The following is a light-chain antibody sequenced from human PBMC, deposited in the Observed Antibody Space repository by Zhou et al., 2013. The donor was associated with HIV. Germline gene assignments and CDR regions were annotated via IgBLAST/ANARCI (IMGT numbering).Light chain of an antibody. CDR3: QQRDTWPLT. CDR1: QSVSSY. CDR2: GAS. J-gene: IGKJ4*01. Sequence: EIVMTQSPATLSVSPGERATLSCRASQSVSSYLAWNQQKPGQAPRLLIYGASNRATGIPDRFSGSGSGTEFTLTISRLEPEDFAVYYCQQRDTWPLTFGGGTKVEIK. V-gene: IGKV3D-15*01.